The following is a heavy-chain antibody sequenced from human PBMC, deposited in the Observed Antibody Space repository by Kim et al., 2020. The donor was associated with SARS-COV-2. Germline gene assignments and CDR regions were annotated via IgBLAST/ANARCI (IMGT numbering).Heavy chain of an antibody. CDR3: ARADGDT. D-gene: IGHD5-18*01. V-gene: IGHV4-34*01. Sequence: HSGSSNFTPSLKSRVTISIDTSKNQFSLKLSSVTAADTAVYYCARADGDTWGQGTLVTVSS. CDR2: HSGSS. J-gene: IGHJ4*02.